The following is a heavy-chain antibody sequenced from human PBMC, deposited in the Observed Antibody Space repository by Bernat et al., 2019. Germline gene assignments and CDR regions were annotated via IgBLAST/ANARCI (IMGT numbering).Heavy chain of an antibody. D-gene: IGHD1-20*01. V-gene: IGHV3-66*01. Sequence: EVQLVESGGALVQPGGSLRLSCTASGFTVSSNYMSWVRQVPGKGLEWVSVIYSGGNTYYAGSVKGRFTISRDNLKNRLYLQMNSLRAEDTAVYYCARPAGNNWNYWYFDLWGRGTLVTVSS. CDR3: ARPAGNNWNYWYFDL. CDR1: GFTVSSNY. J-gene: IGHJ2*01. CDR2: IYSGGNT.